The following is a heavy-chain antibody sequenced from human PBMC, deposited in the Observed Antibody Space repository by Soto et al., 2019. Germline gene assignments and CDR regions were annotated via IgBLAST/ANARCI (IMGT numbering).Heavy chain of an antibody. CDR2: IYYSRSS. Sequence: SLSGYCWSWMRQPPGKGLECIGYIYYSRSSYYNPSLKSRVTISVDTSKTQFSLKLSSVTASDTAVYYCARLSSYGAYAHWGQGTL. J-gene: IGHJ4*02. CDR3: ARLSSYGAYAH. CDR1: SLSGYC. V-gene: IGHV4-59*08. D-gene: IGHD4-17*01.